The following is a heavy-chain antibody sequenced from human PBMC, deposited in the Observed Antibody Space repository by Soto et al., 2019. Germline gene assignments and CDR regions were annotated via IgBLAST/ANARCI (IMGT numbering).Heavy chain of an antibody. CDR1: GFTFSSYA. D-gene: IGHD3-10*01. V-gene: IGHV3-23*01. Sequence: GGSLRLSCAASGFTFSSYAMSWVRQAPGKGLEWVSAISGSGGSTYYADSVKGRFTISRDNSKNTLYLQMNSLRAEDTAVYYCAKVIDGRFGELHYYYGMDVWGQGTTVTVSS. CDR2: ISGSGGST. J-gene: IGHJ6*02. CDR3: AKVIDGRFGELHYYYGMDV.